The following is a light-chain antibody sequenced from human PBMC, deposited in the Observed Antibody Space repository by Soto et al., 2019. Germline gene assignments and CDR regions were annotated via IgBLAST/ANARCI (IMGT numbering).Light chain of an antibody. CDR2: TIS. J-gene: IGKJ4*01. V-gene: IGKV1-9*01. Sequence: DVQLTQSPSFLSASLGERVSITVRASQDIKRFLAWYQQKPGKAPKLLIYTISTLQSGVPSRFSGSGSGTEFTLTISSLQPDDFATYYCQQVNTYPVTFGGGTKVDIK. CDR3: QQVNTYPVT. CDR1: QDIKRF.